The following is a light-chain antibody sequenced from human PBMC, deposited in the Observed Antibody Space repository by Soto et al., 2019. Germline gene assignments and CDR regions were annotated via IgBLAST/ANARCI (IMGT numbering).Light chain of an antibody. CDR3: QQYHTYWWT. J-gene: IGKJ1*01. CDR1: QSISSY. V-gene: IGKV1-5*03. CDR2: KAS. Sequence: IQMTQYPSSLSASVGDRVTITCRASQSISSYLNWYQQKPGKAPKLLIYKASTLEGEVPSRFSGSGSETEFTLTINSLQPDDSATYYCQQYHTYWWTFGQGTKVDI.